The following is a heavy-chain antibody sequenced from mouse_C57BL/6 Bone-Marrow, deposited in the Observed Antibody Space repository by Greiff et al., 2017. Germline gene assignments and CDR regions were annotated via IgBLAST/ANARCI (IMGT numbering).Heavy chain of an antibody. Sequence: VQRVESGPELVKPGASVKISCKASGYAFSSSWMNWVKQRPGTGLEWIGRIYPGDGDTNYNGKFKGKATLTADKSSSTAYMQLSSLTSEDSAVYFCARRVDGYPYYYAMDYWGQGTSVTVSS. CDR1: GYAFSSSW. V-gene: IGHV1-82*01. J-gene: IGHJ4*01. CDR2: IYPGDGDT. CDR3: ARRVDGYPYYYAMDY. D-gene: IGHD2-3*01.